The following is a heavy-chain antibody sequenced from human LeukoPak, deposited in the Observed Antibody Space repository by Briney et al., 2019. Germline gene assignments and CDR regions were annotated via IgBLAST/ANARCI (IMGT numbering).Heavy chain of an antibody. Sequence: GGSLRLSCAASGFTVSSNYMSWVRQAPGKGLEWVSVIYSGGSTYYADSVKGRFTISRDNSKNTLYLQMNSLRAEDTAVYYCARELVGYCTNGVCYSGSAFDIWGQGTMVTASS. D-gene: IGHD2-8*01. CDR1: GFTVSSNY. CDR3: ARELVGYCTNGVCYSGSAFDI. CDR2: IYSGGST. J-gene: IGHJ3*02. V-gene: IGHV3-66*01.